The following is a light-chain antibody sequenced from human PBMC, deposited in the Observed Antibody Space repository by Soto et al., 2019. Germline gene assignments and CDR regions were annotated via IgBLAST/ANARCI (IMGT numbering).Light chain of an antibody. CDR3: CSYAGSSTYV. CDR2: EGS. Sequence: QSWLAQPASVSGSPGQSITIYCTGTSSDGGNYNLVSWYQQHPGKAPKLMIYEGSKRPSGVSNRFSGSKSGNTASLTISGLQAEDEADYYCCSYAGSSTYVFGTGTKVTVL. V-gene: IGLV2-23*01. J-gene: IGLJ1*01. CDR1: SSDGGNYNL.